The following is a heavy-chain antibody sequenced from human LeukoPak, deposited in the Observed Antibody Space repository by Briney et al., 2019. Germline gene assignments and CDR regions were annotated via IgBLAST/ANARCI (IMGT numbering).Heavy chain of an antibody. Sequence: SETLSLTCTVSGGSISSYYWSWIRQPPGKGLEWIGYIYYSGSTNYNPSLKSRVTISVDTSKNQFSLKLSSVTAADTAIYYCARQGDSDNSGYFPSEIWGQGTMVTVSS. CDR2: IYYSGST. CDR1: GGSISSYY. J-gene: IGHJ3*02. V-gene: IGHV4-59*01. CDR3: ARQGDSDNSGYFPSEI. D-gene: IGHD3-22*01.